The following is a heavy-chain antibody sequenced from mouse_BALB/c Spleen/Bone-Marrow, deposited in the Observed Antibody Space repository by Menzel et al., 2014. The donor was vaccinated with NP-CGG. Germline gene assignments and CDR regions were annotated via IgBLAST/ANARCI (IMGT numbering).Heavy chain of an antibody. J-gene: IGHJ2*01. D-gene: IGHD1-1*01. Sequence: EVKLMESGGGLVQPGGSRKLSCAASGFTFSSFGMHWVRQAPEKGLEWVAYISSGSSTIYYADTVMGRFTFSRDNPKNTLFLQMTSLRSEDTAMYYCARSGSSSGYFDYWGQGTTLTVSS. CDR2: ISSGSSTI. CDR1: GFTFSSFG. V-gene: IGHV5-17*02. CDR3: ARSGSSSGYFDY.